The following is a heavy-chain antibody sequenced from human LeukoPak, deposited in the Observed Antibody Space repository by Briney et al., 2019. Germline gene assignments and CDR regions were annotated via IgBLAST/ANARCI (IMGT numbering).Heavy chain of an antibody. Sequence: SETLSLTCTVSGGSISSGSYYWSWIRQPAGTGLEWIGRIYTSGSTNYNPSLKSRVTMSVDTSKNQFSLKLSSVTAADTAVYYCARGLPDYYDSSGAFDIWGQGTMVTVSS. V-gene: IGHV4-61*02. J-gene: IGHJ3*02. CDR1: GGSISSGSYY. CDR3: ARGLPDYYDSSGAFDI. D-gene: IGHD3-22*01. CDR2: IYTSGST.